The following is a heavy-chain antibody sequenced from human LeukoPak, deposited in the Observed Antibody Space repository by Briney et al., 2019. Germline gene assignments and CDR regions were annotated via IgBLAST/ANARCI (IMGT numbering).Heavy chain of an antibody. Sequence: GASVKVSCKASGYTFTSYGISWVRQAPGQGLEWMGWISAYNGNTNYAQKFQGRVTMTRDTSISTAYMELSRLRSDDTAVYYCARGQQWLVPYYYYYMDVWGKGTTVTVSS. CDR3: ARGQQWLVPYYYYYMDV. CDR2: ISAYNGNT. J-gene: IGHJ6*03. V-gene: IGHV1-18*01. D-gene: IGHD6-19*01. CDR1: GYTFTSYG.